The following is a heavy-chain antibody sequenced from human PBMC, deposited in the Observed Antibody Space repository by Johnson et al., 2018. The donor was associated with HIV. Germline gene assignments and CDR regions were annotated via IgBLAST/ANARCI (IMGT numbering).Heavy chain of an antibody. CDR2: ISGSGGST. V-gene: IGHV3-23*04. Sequence: VQLVESGGGVVQPGGSLRLSCAASGFSFSSYAMSWVRQTPGKGLEWVSAISGSGGSTYHADSVKGRFTISRDNAKNSLYLQMNSLRGEDTALYYCARDYRGRTVDAFDVWGQGTLVIVSS. D-gene: IGHD3-16*02. CDR1: GFSFSSYA. J-gene: IGHJ3*01. CDR3: ARDYRGRTVDAFDV.